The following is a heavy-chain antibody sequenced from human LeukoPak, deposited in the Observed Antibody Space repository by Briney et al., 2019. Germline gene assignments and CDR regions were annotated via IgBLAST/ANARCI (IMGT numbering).Heavy chain of an antibody. CDR2: IYHSGST. D-gene: IGHD6-13*01. CDR1: GGSISSGGYS. J-gene: IGHJ3*02. CDR3: ARSRIAAAGDDAFDI. V-gene: IGHV4-30-2*01. Sequence: SETLFLTCAVSGGSISSGGYSWSWIRQPPGKGLEWIGYIYHSGSTYYNPSLKSRVTISVDRSKNQFSLKLSSVTAADTAVYYCARSRIAAAGDDAFDIWGQGTMVTVSS.